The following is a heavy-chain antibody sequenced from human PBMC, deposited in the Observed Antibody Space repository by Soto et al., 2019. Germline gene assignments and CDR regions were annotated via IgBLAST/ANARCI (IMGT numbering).Heavy chain of an antibody. Sequence: SSETLSPTCTVSGGSISSGDYYWSWVRQPPGQGLEWIGYIHYSGGTYHNPSLKSRITMSVDTSKNQFSLNLRSVTAADTAVYYCARAHRDLQQLVHYYYSMDVWGQGTTVTVSS. D-gene: IGHD6-13*01. V-gene: IGHV4-30-4*01. CDR3: ARAHRDLQQLVHYYYSMDV. J-gene: IGHJ6*02. CDR2: IHYSGGT. CDR1: GGSISSGDYY.